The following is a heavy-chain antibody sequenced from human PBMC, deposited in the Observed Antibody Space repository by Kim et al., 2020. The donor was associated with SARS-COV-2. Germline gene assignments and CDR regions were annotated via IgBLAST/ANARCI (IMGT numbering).Heavy chain of an antibody. Sequence: ASVKVSCKASGYIFPKYYMHWVRQAPGQGLEWMGIINSSGGSTRYAQGFQGRVIMTRDTSTSTDYMELSSLKSENTAVYYCARADHSSRWPSYFYDGMDVWGQGTTVTVSS. V-gene: IGHV1-46*01. CDR3: ARADHSSRWPSYFYDGMDV. J-gene: IGHJ6*02. D-gene: IGHD6-13*01. CDR1: GYIFPKYY. CDR2: INSSGGST.